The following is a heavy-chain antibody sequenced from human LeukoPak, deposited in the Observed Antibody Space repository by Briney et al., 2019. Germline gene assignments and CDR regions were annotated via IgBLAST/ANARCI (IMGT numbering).Heavy chain of an antibody. D-gene: IGHD3-3*01. CDR3: ARDPIFGVVIMGCDAFDI. CDR1: GYTFTGYY. J-gene: IGHJ3*02. V-gene: IGHV1-2*02. Sequence: SSVQVSCKASGYTFTGYYMHWVRQAPGQGREGMGLINPKMGGTNYEQKFQGRVTMTRDTSIRTAYMELSRLRSDDTAVYSCARDPIFGVVIMGCDAFDIWGPGTMVTVSS. CDR2: INPKMGGT.